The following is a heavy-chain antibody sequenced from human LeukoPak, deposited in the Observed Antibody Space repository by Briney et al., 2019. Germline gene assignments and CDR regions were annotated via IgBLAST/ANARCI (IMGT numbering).Heavy chain of an antibody. V-gene: IGHV3-30*18. CDR2: ISWDGTNK. J-gene: IGHJ4*02. Sequence: GGSLRLSCAASGFTFSSYWMSWVRQAPGKGLEWVAIISWDGTNKFYAESVKGRFTISRDNSKNMLYLQMNSLRAEDTAIYYCVKFGFRVTSLDYWGQGTLVTVSS. CDR3: VKFGFRVTSLDY. CDR1: GFTFSSYW. D-gene: IGHD4-17*01.